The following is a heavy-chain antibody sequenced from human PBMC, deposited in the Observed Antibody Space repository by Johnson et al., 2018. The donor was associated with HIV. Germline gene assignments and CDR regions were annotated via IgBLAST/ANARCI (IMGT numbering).Heavy chain of an antibody. CDR3: ARNQWIELWRDAFDI. CDR2: ISSSGSTI. Sequence: QVQLVESGGGLVKPGGSLRLSCATSGFTFSDYYMSWIRQPPGKGLEWLSYISSSGSTIYYADSVKGRFTISRDNAKNSLYLQMNSLRAEDTAVYYCARNQWIELWRDAFDIWGQGTMVTVSS. D-gene: IGHD5-18*01. J-gene: IGHJ3*02. V-gene: IGHV3-11*04. CDR1: GFTFSDYY.